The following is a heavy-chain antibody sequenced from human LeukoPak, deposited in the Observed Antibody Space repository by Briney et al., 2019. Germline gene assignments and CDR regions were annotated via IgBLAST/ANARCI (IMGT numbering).Heavy chain of an antibody. CDR1: GGSISSGGHY. CDR2: IYHSGST. J-gene: IGHJ3*02. CDR3: ARVGIAVAQAAFDI. V-gene: IGHV4-30-2*01. Sequence: PSETLSLTCTVSGGSISSGGHYWSWIRQPPGKGLEWIGYIYHSGSTYYNPSLKSRVTISVDRSKNQFSLKLSSVTAADTAVYYCARVGIAVAQAAFDIWGQGTMVTVSS. D-gene: IGHD6-19*01.